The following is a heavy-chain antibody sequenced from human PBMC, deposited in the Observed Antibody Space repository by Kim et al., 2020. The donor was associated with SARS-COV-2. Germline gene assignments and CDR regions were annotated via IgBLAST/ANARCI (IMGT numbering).Heavy chain of an antibody. V-gene: IGHV3-30*18. CDR1: GFTFSSYG. CDR2: ISYDGSNK. Sequence: GGSLRLSCAASGFTFSSYGMHWVRQAPGKGLEWVAVISYDGSNKYYADSVKGRFTISRDNSKNTLYLQMNSLRAEDTAVYYCAKDPLANPYNWFDPWGQGTLVTVSS. J-gene: IGHJ5*02. CDR3: AKDPLANPYNWFDP.